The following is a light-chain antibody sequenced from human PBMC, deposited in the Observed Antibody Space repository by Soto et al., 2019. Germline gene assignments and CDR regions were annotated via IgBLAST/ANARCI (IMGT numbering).Light chain of an antibody. CDR1: TSNIGSNY. CDR3: AAWDDSLVGV. V-gene: IGLV1-47*02. Sequence: QSVLTQPPSASGTPGQSVTISCSGSTSNIGSNYVYWYQQLPGTAPKLLIYSDNQRPSGVPDRFSGSKSGTSASLAISGLRSEDEADYYCAAWDDSLVGVFGGGTKVTVL. J-gene: IGLJ2*01. CDR2: SDN.